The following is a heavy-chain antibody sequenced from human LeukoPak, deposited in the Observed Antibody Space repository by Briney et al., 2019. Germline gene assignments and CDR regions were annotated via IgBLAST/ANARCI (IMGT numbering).Heavy chain of an antibody. V-gene: IGHV3-30*03. CDR3: STDGTPKFEH. CDR1: GFGFNYYG. D-gene: IGHD3-16*01. CDR2: ISYDERGK. J-gene: IGHJ1*01. Sequence: GGTLRLSCAASGFGFNYYGMVWFRQSPGKGLEWVATISYDERGKHYADSVQGRFTISRDNSKSVLYLQLDYLRPEDTAVYYCSTDGTPKFEHWGQGTLVTVSS.